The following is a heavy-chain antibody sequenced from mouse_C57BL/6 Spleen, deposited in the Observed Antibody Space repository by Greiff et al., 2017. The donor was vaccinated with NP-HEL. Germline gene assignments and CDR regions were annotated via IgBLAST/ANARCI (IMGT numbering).Heavy chain of an antibody. D-gene: IGHD2-5*01. Sequence: QVQLQQSGPELVKPGASVKISCKASGYTFPDYYINWVKQRPGQGLAWLGWISPGSGNTKYNEKFKGKVTWTVNTSSSTAYMQLSSLTPEYSAVYLRARDYSNYFDYWGQGTTLTVSS. CDR2: ISPGSGNT. J-gene: IGHJ2*01. CDR1: GYTFPDYY. CDR3: ARDYSNYFDY. V-gene: IGHV1-84*01.